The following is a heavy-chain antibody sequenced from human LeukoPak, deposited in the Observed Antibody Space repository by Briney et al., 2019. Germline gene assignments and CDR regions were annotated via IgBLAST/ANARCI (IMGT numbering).Heavy chain of an antibody. Sequence: GGSLRLSCAASGFTFSSYSMNWVRQAPGKGLEWVASISKSSSYIYYADSMKGRFTISRDNGKNSLYLEMTNLRADDTAVYYCATHNGDYAVHYFDYWGQGTLVTVSS. D-gene: IGHD4-17*01. V-gene: IGHV3-21*01. CDR2: ISKSSSYI. J-gene: IGHJ4*02. CDR1: GFTFSSYS. CDR3: ATHNGDYAVHYFDY.